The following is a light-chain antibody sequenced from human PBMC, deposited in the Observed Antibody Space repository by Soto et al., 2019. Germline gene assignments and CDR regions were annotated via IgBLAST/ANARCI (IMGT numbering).Light chain of an antibody. CDR2: AAS. Sequence: DIQMTQSPSSLSASVGDRVTITCRASQSISSYLNWYQQKPGKAPKLLIYAASNLQSGVPSRFSGGGSGTDFTLTMSSLQTEGFATYYCQQSYSTPITFGQGTRLEIK. CDR3: QQSYSTPIT. CDR1: QSISSY. J-gene: IGKJ5*01. V-gene: IGKV1-39*01.